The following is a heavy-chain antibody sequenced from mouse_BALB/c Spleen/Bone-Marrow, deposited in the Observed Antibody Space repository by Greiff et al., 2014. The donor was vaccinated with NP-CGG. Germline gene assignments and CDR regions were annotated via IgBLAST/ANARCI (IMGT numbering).Heavy chain of an antibody. CDR3: AGDKGSVFFDY. V-gene: IGHV7-3*02. Sequence: EVQLVESGGGLVQPGGSLRLSCATSGFTFTDYYMNWVRQPPGKALEWLGFIRNKANGYTTEYSASVKGRFTISRDNSQSILYLQRNTLRAEDSATYYCAGDKGSVFFDYWGQGTTLTVSS. J-gene: IGHJ2*01. D-gene: IGHD1-3*01. CDR1: GFTFTDYY. CDR2: IRNKANGYTT.